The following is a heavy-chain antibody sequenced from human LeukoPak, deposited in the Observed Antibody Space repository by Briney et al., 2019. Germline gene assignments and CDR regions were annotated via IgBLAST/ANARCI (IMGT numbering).Heavy chain of an antibody. CDR1: GFIFSSYS. V-gene: IGHV3-21*01. CDR2: ISSAKTYI. Sequence: GGSLRLSCVASGFIFSSYSMNWVRQARAKGLEWVSSISSAKTYIHYEDPVKGRFTIARDNAKNSLYLQINRLRAEDTAVYYCARAPGTIYSNYANPDYWGQGTLVTGSS. CDR3: ARAPGTIYSNYANPDY. D-gene: IGHD4-11*01. J-gene: IGHJ4*02.